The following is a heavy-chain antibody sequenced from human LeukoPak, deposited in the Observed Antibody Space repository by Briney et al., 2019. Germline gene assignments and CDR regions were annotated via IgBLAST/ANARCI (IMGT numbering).Heavy chain of an antibody. CDR3: AKEIAVAGTPYFDY. Sequence: GGSLRLSCAASGFTFSSYAMNWVRQAPGKGLEWVAALTGSGGAPYSADSVKGRFTISRDNPKNTLYLQMNSLRAEDTAVYYCAKEIAVAGTPYFDYWGQGTLVTVSA. CDR1: GFTFSSYA. CDR2: LTGSGGAP. J-gene: IGHJ4*02. V-gene: IGHV3-23*01. D-gene: IGHD6-19*01.